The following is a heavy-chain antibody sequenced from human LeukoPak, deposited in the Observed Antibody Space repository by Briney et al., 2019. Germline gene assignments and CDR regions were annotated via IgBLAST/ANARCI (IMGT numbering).Heavy chain of an antibody. J-gene: IGHJ6*03. Sequence: GESLKISCKGSGYSFTSFWIVWVRQMPGKGLEWMGTIYAGGSDTIYSPSFQGQITISADKSISTAYLQWSSLKGSDTAIYYCARRSSGYTNYWSRTDYYFHMDVWGKGTTVSVS. D-gene: IGHD2-8*02. CDR1: GYSFTSFW. CDR3: ARRSSGYTNYWSRTDYYFHMDV. CDR2: IYAGGSDT. V-gene: IGHV5-51*01.